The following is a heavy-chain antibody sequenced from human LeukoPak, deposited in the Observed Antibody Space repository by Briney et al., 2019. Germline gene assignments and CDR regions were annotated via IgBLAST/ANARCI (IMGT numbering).Heavy chain of an antibody. CDR1: GGSISSSNYY. Sequence: SETLSLTCSVSGGSISSSNYYWSWIRQPAGTGLEWIGRIYTSESTNYNPSLKSRVTISVDTSRNQFSLKLSSVTAADTAVYYCARGGVPFSGIAAAVPFDYWGQGTLVTVSS. D-gene: IGHD6-13*01. V-gene: IGHV4-61*02. J-gene: IGHJ4*02. CDR3: ARGGVPFSGIAAAVPFDY. CDR2: IYTSEST.